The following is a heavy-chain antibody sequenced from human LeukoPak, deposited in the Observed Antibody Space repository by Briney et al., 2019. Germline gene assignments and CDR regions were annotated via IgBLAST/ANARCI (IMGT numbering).Heavy chain of an antibody. CDR2: IYYSGST. CDR1: GGSISSYY. D-gene: IGHD3-22*01. Sequence: PSETLSLTCTVSGGSISSYYWSWIRQPPGKGLEWIGYIYYSGSTNYNPSLKSRVTISVDTSKNQFSLKLSSVTAADTAVYYCAGTTLDYYDSSGSCAFDIWGQGTMVTVSS. CDR3: AGTTLDYYDSSGSCAFDI. J-gene: IGHJ3*02. V-gene: IGHV4-59*01.